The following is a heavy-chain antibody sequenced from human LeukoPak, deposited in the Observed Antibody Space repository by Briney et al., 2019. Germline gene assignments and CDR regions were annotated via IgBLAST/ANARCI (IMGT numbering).Heavy chain of an antibody. J-gene: IGHJ4*02. CDR1: GGSISSGDYY. D-gene: IGHD3-22*01. V-gene: IGHV4-30-4*01. CDR3: VSTMIVVGIDY. CDR2: IYYSGST. Sequence: SETLSLTCTVSGGSISSGDYYWSWIRQPPGKGLEWIGYIYYSGSTYYNPSLKSRVTISVDTSKNQFSLKLSSVAAADTAVYYCVSTMIVVGIDYWGQGTLVTVSS.